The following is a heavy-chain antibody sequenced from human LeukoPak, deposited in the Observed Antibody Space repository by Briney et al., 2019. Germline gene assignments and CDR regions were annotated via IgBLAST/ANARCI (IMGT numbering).Heavy chain of an antibody. CDR3: VRQGYYYDSSAYYSIDY. J-gene: IGHJ4*02. Sequence: GESLKISCKGSGYTFTNYWIGWVRQMPGKGLEWMGIIYLGDSDTRYSPSFQGHVTISADKSITTAYLQWSSLKASDTAMYYCVRQGYYYDSSAYYSIDYWGQGTLVTVSS. CDR1: GYTFTNYW. V-gene: IGHV5-51*01. CDR2: IYLGDSDT. D-gene: IGHD3-22*01.